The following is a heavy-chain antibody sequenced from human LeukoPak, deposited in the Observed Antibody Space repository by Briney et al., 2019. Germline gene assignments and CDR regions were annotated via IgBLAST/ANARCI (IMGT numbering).Heavy chain of an antibody. CDR3: AREFSGTTVAARVFDS. J-gene: IGHJ4*02. CDR2: IHTSGIT. D-gene: IGHD6-6*01. V-gene: IGHV4-4*07. Sequence: PSETLSLTCTVSGGSITSYYWTYIRQPAGKGLEWIGRIHTSGITNYNPPLKSRVTMSLDTSKNQFSLNLSSVTAADTAIYYCAREFSGTTVAARVFDSWGQGTLVTVSS. CDR1: GGSITSYY.